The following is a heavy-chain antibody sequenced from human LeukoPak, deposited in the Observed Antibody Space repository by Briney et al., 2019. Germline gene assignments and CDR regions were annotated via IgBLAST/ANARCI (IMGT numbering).Heavy chain of an antibody. Sequence: ASVKVSCKASGYTFTSYGISWVRQAPGQGLEWMGWINPNSGGTNCAQKFQGRVTMTRDTSISTAYMELSRLRSDDTAVYYCARDHSSSCGYWGQGTLVTVSS. CDR3: ARDHSSSCGY. CDR2: INPNSGGT. V-gene: IGHV1-2*02. J-gene: IGHJ4*02. CDR1: GYTFTSYG. D-gene: IGHD6-13*01.